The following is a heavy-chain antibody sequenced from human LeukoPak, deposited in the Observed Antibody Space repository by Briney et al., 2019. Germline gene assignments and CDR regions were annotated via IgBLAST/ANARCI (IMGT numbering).Heavy chain of an antibody. CDR2: ISGSGGYT. J-gene: IGHJ4*02. D-gene: IGHD2-8*01. Sequence: PGGSPRLSCAASGFTFSSYAMSWVRQAPGKGLEWVSAISGSGGYTYHADSVKGRFTISRDNSKNTLYLQMNSLRAEDTAIYYCAKGRQTNSPYDYWGQGTLVTVSS. CDR1: GFTFSSYA. V-gene: IGHV3-23*01. CDR3: AKGRQTNSPYDY.